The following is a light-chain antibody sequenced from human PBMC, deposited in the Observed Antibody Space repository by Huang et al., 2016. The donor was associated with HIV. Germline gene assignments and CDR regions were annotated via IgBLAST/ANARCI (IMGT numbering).Light chain of an antibody. V-gene: IGKV1-39*01. CDR1: QRINSY. CDR2: GSS. J-gene: IGKJ1*01. Sequence: DIQMTQSPSSLSASVGDRVTITCRESQRINSYLNWYQQKPGKAPNLLIYGSSSLQSGVPSRFSGSGSGTDFTLTISSLQPEDFATYYCQQSYNTPTFGHGTKVEI. CDR3: QQSYNTPT.